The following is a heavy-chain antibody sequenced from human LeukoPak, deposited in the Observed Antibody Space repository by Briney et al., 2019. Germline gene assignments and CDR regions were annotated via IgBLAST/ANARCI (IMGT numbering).Heavy chain of an antibody. D-gene: IGHD1-7*01. CDR3: AKDIRGNYGYDY. CDR1: GFTFSSYW. V-gene: IGHV3-23*01. J-gene: IGHJ4*02. Sequence: GGSLRLSCAASGFTFSSYWMSWVRQAPGKGLEWVSAISGSGGSTYYADSVKGRFTISRDNSKNTLYLQMNSLRAEDTAVYYCAKDIRGNYGYDYWGQGTLVTVSS. CDR2: ISGSGGST.